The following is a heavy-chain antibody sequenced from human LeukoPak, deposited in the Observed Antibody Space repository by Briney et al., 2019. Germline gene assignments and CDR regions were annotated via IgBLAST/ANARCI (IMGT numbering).Heavy chain of an antibody. CDR3: ARVMATSLRAFDS. D-gene: IGHD5-24*01. J-gene: IGHJ4*02. V-gene: IGHV3-20*04. Sequence: GESLRLSCAASGFTFDDYGMSWVRQAPGKGLEWVSGINWNGGSTGYADSVKGRFTTSRDNAKNSLYLQMNSLRVEDTALYYCARVMATSLRAFDSWGQGTLVTVSS. CDR1: GFTFDDYG. CDR2: INWNGGST.